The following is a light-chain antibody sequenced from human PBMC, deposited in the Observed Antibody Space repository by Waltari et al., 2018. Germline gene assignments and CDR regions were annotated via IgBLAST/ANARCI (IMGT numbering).Light chain of an antibody. J-gene: IGKJ4*01. CDR1: QDVSTW. CDR2: GST. V-gene: IGKV1-12*01. Sequence: DIQMTQSPSSVSASVGDRVTISCRASQDVSTWVAWYQQKPGKPPKLLIHGSTTLQSGVPSRFSGSGSGTDFTLTINGLQPDDFASYICQQTDSSPLTFGGGTKVDIK. CDR3: QQTDSSPLT.